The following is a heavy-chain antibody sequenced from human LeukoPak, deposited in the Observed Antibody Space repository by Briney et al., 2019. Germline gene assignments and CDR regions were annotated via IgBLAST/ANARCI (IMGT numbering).Heavy chain of an antibody. CDR1: GYIFTGYH. CDR3: ARGRDKATSPAIDY. Sequence: ASVKVSCKASGYIFTGYHMHWVRQAPGQGLEWMGWISPKSGDTNYAQNFQGRVTMTRDTSISTAYMELSRLTSDDTAVYYCARGRDKATSPAIDYWGQGTLVTVSS. V-gene: IGHV1-2*02. D-gene: IGHD5-18*01. J-gene: IGHJ4*02. CDR2: ISPKSGDT.